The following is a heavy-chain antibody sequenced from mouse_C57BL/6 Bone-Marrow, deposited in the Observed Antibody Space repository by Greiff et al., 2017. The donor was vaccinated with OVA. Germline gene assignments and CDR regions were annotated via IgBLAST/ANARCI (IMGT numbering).Heavy chain of an antibody. Sequence: QVHVKQSGPELVKPGASVKISCKASGYAFSSSWMNWVKQRPGKGLEWIGRIYPGDGDTNYNGKFKGKATLTADKSSSTAYMQLSSLTSEDSAVYFCARKGGRGYYFDYWGQGTTLTVSS. CDR3: ARKGGRGYYFDY. J-gene: IGHJ2*01. CDR2: IYPGDGDT. CDR1: GYAFSSSW. V-gene: IGHV1-82*01.